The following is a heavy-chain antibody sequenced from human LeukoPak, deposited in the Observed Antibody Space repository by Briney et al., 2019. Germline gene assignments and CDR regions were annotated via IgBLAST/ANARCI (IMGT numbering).Heavy chain of an antibody. CDR2: INSDGSSK. V-gene: IGHV3-74*01. Sequence: GGSLRLSCAASGFTFSSYWMPWVRQAPGKGLVWVSRINSDGSSKSNADSVTGRFIISKKNGKNALYMQMNSLTAEDTAEYCCAKGYSGSYLDYWGQGTLVTVSS. J-gene: IGHJ4*02. CDR1: GFTFSSYW. D-gene: IGHD1-26*01. CDR3: AKGYSGSYLDY.